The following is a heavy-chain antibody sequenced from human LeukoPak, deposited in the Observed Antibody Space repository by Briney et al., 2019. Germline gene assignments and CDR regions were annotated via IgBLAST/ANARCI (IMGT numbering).Heavy chain of an antibody. CDR2: VSGSDSST. V-gene: IGHV3-23*01. Sequence: GGSLRLSCAASGFTFSSYAMTWVRQAPGKRLEMVSSVSGSDSSTDYADSVKGRLTISRDNSKNTLYLQMNTLRVEDTAVYYCAKAYSGDWWRPFDYWGQGTLVTVSS. J-gene: IGHJ4*02. D-gene: IGHD6-19*01. CDR3: AKAYSGDWWRPFDY. CDR1: GFTFSSYA.